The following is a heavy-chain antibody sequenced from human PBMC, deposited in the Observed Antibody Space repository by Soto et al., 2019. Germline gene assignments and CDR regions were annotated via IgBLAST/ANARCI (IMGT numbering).Heavy chain of an antibody. CDR2: IYYSGST. D-gene: IGHD1-26*01. CDR3: ASAPTRYSGSYYDYWYFDL. V-gene: IGHV4-39*01. J-gene: IGHJ2*01. Sequence: SETLFLTCTVSGGSVSSGSYYWSWIRQPPGKGLEWIGYIYYSGSTYYNPSLKSRVTISVDTSKNQFSLKLSSVTAADTAVYYCASAPTRYSGSYYDYWYFDLWGRGTLVTVSS. CDR1: GGSVSSGSYY.